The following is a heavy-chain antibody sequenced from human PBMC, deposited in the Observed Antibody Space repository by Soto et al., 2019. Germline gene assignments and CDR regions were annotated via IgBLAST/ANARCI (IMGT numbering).Heavy chain of an antibody. CDR1: GFTFSSFG. CDR2: ISYDGRNK. CDR3: AKEIQYVGWFGY. V-gene: IGHV3-30*18. D-gene: IGHD4-4*01. J-gene: IGHJ5*01. Sequence: QEQLVESGGGVVQPGRSLRLSCAASGFTFSSFGMHWVRQAPGKGLEWVAVISYDGRNKYYADSVKGRFTISRDNSKNTLYLQMNSLRTEDTAVYYCAKEIQYVGWFGYWGQGSLVTVSS.